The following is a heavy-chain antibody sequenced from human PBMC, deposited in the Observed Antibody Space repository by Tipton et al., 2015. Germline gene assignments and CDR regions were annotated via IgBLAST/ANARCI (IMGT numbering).Heavy chain of an antibody. D-gene: IGHD6-19*01. J-gene: IGHJ6*02. V-gene: IGHV3-30*01. CDR1: GFTLSTYA. CDR3: ARTIPVAGTYGMDV. Sequence: SLRLSCAASGFTLSTYAMHWVRQAPGKGLEWVALISYDGSDKYYADSVKGRFTISRDSSENTLYLQMNSLRAEDTAVYYCARTIPVAGTYGMDVWDHGP. CDR2: ISYDGSDK.